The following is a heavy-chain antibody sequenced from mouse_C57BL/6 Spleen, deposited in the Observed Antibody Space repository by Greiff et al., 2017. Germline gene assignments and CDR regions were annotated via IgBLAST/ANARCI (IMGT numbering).Heavy chain of an antibody. D-gene: IGHD1-1*01. J-gene: IGHJ2*01. CDR3: ARGENYYGSSPWYFDY. CDR1: GYTFTDYN. V-gene: IGHV1-22*01. Sequence: EVQLQQSGPELVKPGASVKMSCKASGYTFTDYNMHWVKQSHGKSLEWIGYINPNNGGTSYNQKFKGKATLTVNKSSSTAYMELRSLTSEDSAVYYCARGENYYGSSPWYFDYWGQGTTLTVSS. CDR2: INPNNGGT.